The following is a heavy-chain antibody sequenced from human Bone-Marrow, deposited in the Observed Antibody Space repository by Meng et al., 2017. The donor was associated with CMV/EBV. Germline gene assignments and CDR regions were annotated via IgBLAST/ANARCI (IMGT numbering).Heavy chain of an antibody. V-gene: IGHV3-53*01. CDR1: GFSVTDNY. J-gene: IGHJ6*02. CDR3: ARGGDFNCMDV. CDR2: IYSLGTT. Sequence: GESLKISCAASGFSVTDNYMTWVRQAPGKGLEWVSVIYSLGTTYYADSVKGRLTISRDTAKNTVLIQMNSLRAEDTAVYYCARGGDFNCMDVWGQGTTVTVSS. D-gene: IGHD3-16*01.